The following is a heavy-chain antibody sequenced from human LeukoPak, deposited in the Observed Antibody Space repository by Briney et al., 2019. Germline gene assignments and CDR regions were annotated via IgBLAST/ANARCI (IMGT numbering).Heavy chain of an antibody. CDR3: AKIANFYDSSGFYG. J-gene: IGHJ4*02. D-gene: IGHD3-22*01. V-gene: IGHV3-23*01. CDR1: GFTFSSYA. CDR2: ISGSGKFP. Sequence: PGGSLRLSRAASGFTFSSYAMTWVRQAPGKGLEWVSVISGSGKFPSYADSVKGRFTISRDNAKNTLYLQMNSLEAEDTAMYYCAKIANFYDSSGFYGWGQGTLVTVSS.